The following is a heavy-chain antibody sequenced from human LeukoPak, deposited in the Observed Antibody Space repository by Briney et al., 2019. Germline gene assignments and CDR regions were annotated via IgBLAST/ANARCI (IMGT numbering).Heavy chain of an antibody. V-gene: IGHV1-69*05. D-gene: IGHD2-21*02. CDR3: ASLTPLYCGGDCFGFDAFDI. Sequence: SVKVSCKASGGTFISYAISWVRQAPGQGLEWMGRIIPIFGTANYAQKFQGRVTITTDESTSTAYMELSGLRSEDTAVYYCASLTPLYCGGDCFGFDAFDIWGQGTMVTVSS. CDR1: GGTFISYA. CDR2: IIPIFGTA. J-gene: IGHJ3*02.